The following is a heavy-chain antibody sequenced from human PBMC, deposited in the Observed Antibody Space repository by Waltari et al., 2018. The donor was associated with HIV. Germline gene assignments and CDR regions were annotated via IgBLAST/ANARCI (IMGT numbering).Heavy chain of an antibody. V-gene: IGHV3-74*01. D-gene: IGHD5-18*01. CDR3: SKRLNTASDY. CDR2: INSDGSIR. CDR1: GFNLSSDW. J-gene: IGHJ4*02. Sequence: EVQLVESGVRIVQPGGSLILSCAAPGFNLSSDWMHWVRQGPGKGLMWVSRINSDGSIRGYADSVKGRFTISRDNVKNTVYLQMNSLRAEDTAVYYCSKRLNTASDYWGQGTPVIVSS.